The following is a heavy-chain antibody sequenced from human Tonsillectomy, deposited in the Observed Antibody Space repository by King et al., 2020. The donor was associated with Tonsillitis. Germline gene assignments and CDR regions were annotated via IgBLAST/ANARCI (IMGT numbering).Heavy chain of an antibody. V-gene: IGHV4-34*01. Sequence: VQLQQWGAGLLKPSETLSLTCAVYGGSFSGYYWSWIRQPPGKGLEWIGEINHSGSTNYNPSLKSRVTISVDTSKNQLSLKLTSVTAEDTAVDYCARGPWRVNWYFVLSGRGTLVTVSS. CDR1: GGSFSGYY. CDR2: INHSGST. CDR3: ARGPWRVNWYFVL. J-gene: IGHJ2*01.